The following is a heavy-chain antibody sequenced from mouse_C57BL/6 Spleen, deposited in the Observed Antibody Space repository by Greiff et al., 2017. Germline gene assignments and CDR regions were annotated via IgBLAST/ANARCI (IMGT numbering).Heavy chain of an antibody. CDR3: AGSGYHPWFAY. Sequence: QVQLQQSGAELVKPGASVKISCKASGYAFSSYWMNWVKQRPGQGLEWIGQIYPGDGDTNYNGKFKGKATLTADKSSSTAYMQLSSLTSEDSAVYFCAGSGYHPWFAYWGQGTLVTVSA. V-gene: IGHV1-80*01. CDR1: GYAFSSYW. J-gene: IGHJ3*01. D-gene: IGHD3-2*02. CDR2: IYPGDGDT.